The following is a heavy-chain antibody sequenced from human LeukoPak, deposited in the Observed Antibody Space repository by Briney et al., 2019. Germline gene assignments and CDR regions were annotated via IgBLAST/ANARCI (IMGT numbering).Heavy chain of an antibody. CDR2: ISGSGGST. D-gene: IGHD3-16*01. J-gene: IGHJ4*02. V-gene: IGHV3-23*01. CDR3: TTDGLHRGETFDF. Sequence: GGSLRLSCAASGFTFSSYAMSWVRQAPGKGLEWVSAISGSGGSTYYADSVKGRFTISRDNSKNTLYLQMNSLKTEDTAVYYCTTDGLHRGETFDFWGQGTLVTVSS. CDR1: GFTFSSYA.